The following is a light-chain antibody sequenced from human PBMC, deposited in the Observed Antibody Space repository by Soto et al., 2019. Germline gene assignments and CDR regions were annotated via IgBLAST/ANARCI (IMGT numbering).Light chain of an antibody. CDR1: QSMGGY. Sequence: DIQMTQSPSSLSASVGDRVTVTCRSSQSMGGYLNWYQQKPGKAPKLLMHAASTLQSGVPSRFSGSGSGTDYTITISSLQPEDFATYCCQQSYSNAFTFGPGTQVDIK. V-gene: IGKV1-39*01. J-gene: IGKJ3*01. CDR2: AAS. CDR3: QQSYSNAFT.